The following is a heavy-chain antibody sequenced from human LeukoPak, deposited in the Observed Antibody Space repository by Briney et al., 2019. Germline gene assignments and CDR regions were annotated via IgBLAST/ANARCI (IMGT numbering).Heavy chain of an antibody. Sequence: PGGSLRLSCAASGFTFSSYEMNWVRQAPGKGLDGVSYISSSGSTIYYADSVKGRFAISRDNAKNSLYLQMNSLRAEDTAVYYCAVDSSGSHEGYGMDVWGQGTTVTVSS. CDR2: ISSSGSTI. CDR3: AVDSSGSHEGYGMDV. V-gene: IGHV3-48*03. J-gene: IGHJ6*02. CDR1: GFTFSSYE. D-gene: IGHD3-22*01.